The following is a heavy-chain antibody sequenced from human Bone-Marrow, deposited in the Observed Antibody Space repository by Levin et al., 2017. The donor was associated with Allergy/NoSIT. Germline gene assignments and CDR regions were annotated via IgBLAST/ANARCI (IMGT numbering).Heavy chain of an antibody. CDR2: ISGDGRGA. J-gene: IGHJ6*02. CDR1: GFSFNTNW. CDR3: AGDKYQLSSNSLVMDV. V-gene: IGHV3-74*01. Sequence: GESLKISCVASGFSFNTNWMHWVRQVPGEGLVWVARISGDGRGARYADAVNGRFTISRDNAKKTLYLEMSSLRAEDTAVYYCAGDKYQLSSNSLVMDVWGQGTPVTVSS. D-gene: IGHD3-16*02.